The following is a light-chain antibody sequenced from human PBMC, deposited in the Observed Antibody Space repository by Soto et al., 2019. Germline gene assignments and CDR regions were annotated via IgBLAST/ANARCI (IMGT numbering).Light chain of an antibody. CDR3: QQYNTYPIT. J-gene: IGKJ5*01. Sequence: DFQMTQSPSSLSASVGDRVTITCRASQGIGNYLAWFQQKPGKAPKSLIYDASSLRSGVPSKFSGSGFGTDFTLTISSLQPEDFATYYCQQYNTYPITFGQGTRLEIK. CDR1: QGIGNY. V-gene: IGKV1-16*02. CDR2: DAS.